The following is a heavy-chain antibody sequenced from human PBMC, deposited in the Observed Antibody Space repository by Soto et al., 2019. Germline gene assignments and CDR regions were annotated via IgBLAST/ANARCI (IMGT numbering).Heavy chain of an antibody. D-gene: IGHD3-16*01. Sequence: QVQLQESGPGLVKPSETLSLTCTVSGCSISSYYWSWIRQPPGNGLEWILYIYYSVSTNYNPSLKSRVTISVDTSKNQFSLKLSSVTAADTAVYYCARTSWKYDYLFDYWGQGTLVTVSS. CDR2: IYYSVST. CDR1: GCSISSYY. J-gene: IGHJ4*02. CDR3: ARTSWKYDYLFDY. V-gene: IGHV4-59*01.